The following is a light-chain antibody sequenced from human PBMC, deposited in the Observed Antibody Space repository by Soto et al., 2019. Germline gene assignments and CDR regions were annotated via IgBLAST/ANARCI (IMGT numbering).Light chain of an antibody. Sequence: DIPMTQSPSTLSASVVDRVTITCRASQTISSGLAWYQQKPGKAPKVLIYDASTLESGVPSRFSGSGSGTEFTLTISSLQPDDFATYYCQQYKSYKTFGQGTKVEIK. CDR1: QTISSG. J-gene: IGKJ1*01. CDR2: DAS. CDR3: QQYKSYKT. V-gene: IGKV1-5*01.